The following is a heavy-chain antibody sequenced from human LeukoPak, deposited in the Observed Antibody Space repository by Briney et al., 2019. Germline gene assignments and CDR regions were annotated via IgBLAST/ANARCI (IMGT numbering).Heavy chain of an antibody. CDR3: AKGKDSVAGATNDY. J-gene: IGHJ4*02. D-gene: IGHD6-19*01. V-gene: IGHV1-69*04. Sequence: ASVKVSCKASGGTFSSYAISWVRQAPGQGLEWMGRIIPILGIANYAQKFQGRVTITADKSTSTAYMELSSLRSEDTAVYYCAKGKDSVAGATNDYWGQGTLVTVSS. CDR1: GGTFSSYA. CDR2: IIPILGIA.